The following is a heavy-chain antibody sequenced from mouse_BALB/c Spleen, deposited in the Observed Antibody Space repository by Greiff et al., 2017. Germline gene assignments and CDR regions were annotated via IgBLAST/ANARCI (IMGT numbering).Heavy chain of an antibody. CDR1: GFSLTGYG. CDR2: IWGDGST. Sequence: VQLQESGPGLVAPSQSLSITCTVSGFSLTGYGVNWVRQPPGKGLEWLGMIWGDGSTDYNSALKSRLSISKDNSESQVFLKMNSLQTDDTARYYCARNWEGLYYFDYWGQGTTLTVSS. D-gene: IGHD4-1*01. V-gene: IGHV2-6-7*01. CDR3: ARNWEGLYYFDY. J-gene: IGHJ2*01.